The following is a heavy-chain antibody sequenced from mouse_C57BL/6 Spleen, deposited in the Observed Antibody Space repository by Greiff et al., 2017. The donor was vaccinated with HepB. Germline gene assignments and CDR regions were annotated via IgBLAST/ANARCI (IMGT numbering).Heavy chain of an antibody. J-gene: IGHJ2*01. CDR2: IYPRSGNT. CDR3: ARYYYGLDYFDY. CDR1: GYTFTSYG. Sequence: QVHVKQSGAELARPGASVKLSCKASGYTFTSYGISWVKQRTGQGLEWIGEIYPRSGNTYYNEKFKGKATLTADKSSSTAYMELRSLTSEDSAVYFCARYYYGLDYFDYWGQGTTLTVSS. V-gene: IGHV1-81*01. D-gene: IGHD1-1*01.